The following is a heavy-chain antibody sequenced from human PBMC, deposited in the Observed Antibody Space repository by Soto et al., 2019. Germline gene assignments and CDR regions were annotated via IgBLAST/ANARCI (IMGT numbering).Heavy chain of an antibody. D-gene: IGHD3-9*01. CDR1: GGSISSGGYS. J-gene: IGHJ4*02. Sequence: SETLSLTCAVSGGSISSGGYSWSWIRQPPGKGLEWIGYIYHSGSTYYNPSLKSRVTISRDDSKKTAYLQMNSLESEDTAVYYCSRDDSDWFFNWGRGTLVTVTS. CDR3: SRDDSDWFFN. CDR2: IYHSGST. V-gene: IGHV4-30-2*01.